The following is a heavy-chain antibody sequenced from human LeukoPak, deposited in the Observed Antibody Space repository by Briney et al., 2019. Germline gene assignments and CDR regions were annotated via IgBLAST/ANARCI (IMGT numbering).Heavy chain of an antibody. CDR1: GGSMSGFY. D-gene: IGHD6-13*01. J-gene: IGHJ6*02. CDR3: AKDRAAGNGMDV. Sequence: SETLSLTCTVSGGSMSGFYWRWLRQPAGKGLEWIGRLYVSGTTTYNPSLKSRVTMSVEASKNQFSVRLAPVSAAETAVYYCAKDRAAGNGMDVWGQGTTVTVS. CDR2: LYVSGTT. V-gene: IGHV4-4*07.